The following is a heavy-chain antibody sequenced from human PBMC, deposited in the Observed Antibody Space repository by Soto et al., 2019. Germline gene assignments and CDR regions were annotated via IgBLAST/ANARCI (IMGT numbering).Heavy chain of an antibody. CDR2: IDHSGSS. D-gene: IGHD3-3*01. Sequence: PSETLSLTCGVYGGSFSGYCWSWIRQSPGKGLEWIGEIDHSGSSNSNPSLKGRVTISVDTSKKQFSLKLTSVTAADTAVYYCARGRPETTIFVVAFDSWARGTLVTVSS. J-gene: IGHJ4*02. CDR3: ARGRPETTIFVVAFDS. V-gene: IGHV4-34*01. CDR1: GGSFSGYC.